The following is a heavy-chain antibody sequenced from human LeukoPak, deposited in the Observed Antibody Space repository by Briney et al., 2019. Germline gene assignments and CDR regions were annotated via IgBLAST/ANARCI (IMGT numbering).Heavy chain of an antibody. CDR1: GFTFSRYW. J-gene: IGHJ4*02. CDR3: ARDPSSSGGILTGYYYDY. CDR2: IKQDGSEK. D-gene: IGHD3-9*01. Sequence: GGSLRLSCAASGFTFSRYWVSWVRQAPGKGREWEAYIKQDGSEKYYVDSVKGRFTISRDNDKNSLYLQMNSLRAEDTAVYYCARDPSSSGGILTGYYYDYWGQGTLVTVSS. V-gene: IGHV3-7*01.